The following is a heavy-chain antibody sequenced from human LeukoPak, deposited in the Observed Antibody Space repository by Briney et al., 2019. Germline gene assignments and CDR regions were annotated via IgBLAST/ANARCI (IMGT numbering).Heavy chain of an antibody. CDR1: GYTFTSYD. V-gene: IGHV1-8*01. CDR3: ARGGGSGSYYKRDWFDP. CDR2: MNPNSGNT. J-gene: IGHJ5*02. Sequence: APVKVSCKASGYTFTSYDINWVRQATGQGLEWMGWMNPNSGNTGYAQKFQGRVTMTRNTSISTAYMELSSLRSEDTAVYYCARGGGSGSYYKRDWFDPWGQGTLVTVSS. D-gene: IGHD3-10*01.